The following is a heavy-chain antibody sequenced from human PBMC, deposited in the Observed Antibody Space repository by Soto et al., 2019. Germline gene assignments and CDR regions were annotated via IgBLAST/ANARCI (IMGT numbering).Heavy chain of an antibody. V-gene: IGHV1-69*12. D-gene: IGHD2-2*01. J-gene: IGHJ6*02. CDR1: GGTFSSYA. CDR3: ARDPYCLRTSCYYYGMDV. Sequence: QVQLVQSGAEVKKPGSSVKVSCKASGGTFSSYAISWVRQAPGQGLEWMGGIIPIFGTANYAQKFQGRVTITADESTSTAYMELSSLRSADTVVYYCARDPYCLRTSCYYYGMDVWGQGTTVTVSS. CDR2: IIPIFGTA.